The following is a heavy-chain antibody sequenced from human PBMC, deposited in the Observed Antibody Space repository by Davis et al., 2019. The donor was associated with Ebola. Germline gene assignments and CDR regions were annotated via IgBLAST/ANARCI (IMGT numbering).Heavy chain of an antibody. CDR2: ISSSSSTI. CDR1: GFTFSSYW. D-gene: IGHD6-13*01. J-gene: IGHJ6*02. Sequence: GGSLRLSCAASGFTFSSYWMSWVRQAPGKGLEWVSYISSSSSTIYYADSVKGRFTISRDNAKNSLYLQMNSLRDEDTAVYYCAREGMAAAGTRFYYYYYGMDVWGQGTTVTVSS. CDR3: AREGMAAAGTRFYYYYYGMDV. V-gene: IGHV3-48*02.